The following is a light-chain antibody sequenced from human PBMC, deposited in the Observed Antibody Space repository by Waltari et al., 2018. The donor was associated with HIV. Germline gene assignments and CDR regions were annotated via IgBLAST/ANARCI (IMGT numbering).Light chain of an antibody. V-gene: IGKV3-11*01. CDR1: QSVSSY. Sequence: EIVLTQSPATLSLSPGERATLSCRASQSVSSYLAWYQQKPGQAPRLLSYDAPTRATGIPARFSGSGSGTDFTLTISSLEPEDFAVYYCQQRSNWPPSITFGQGTRLEIK. J-gene: IGKJ5*01. CDR3: QQRSNWPPSIT. CDR2: DAP.